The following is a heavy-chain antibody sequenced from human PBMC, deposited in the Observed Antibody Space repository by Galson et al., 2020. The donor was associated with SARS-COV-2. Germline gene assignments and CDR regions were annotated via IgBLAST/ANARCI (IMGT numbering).Heavy chain of an antibody. CDR1: GFTFSNYG. J-gene: IGHJ4*02. V-gene: IGHV3-30*18. D-gene: IGHD2-8*02. CDR2: ISYDGYNR. CDR3: AKDRAWVVLESVAPEY. Sequence: AGSLRLSRAASGFTFSNYGMHWVSQAPGKGLEWVATISYDGYNRHYADSVKGRFTISRDNSRNTSYLQMNSLGAEDTAVYFCAKDRAWVVLESVAPEYWGQRTVVTVS.